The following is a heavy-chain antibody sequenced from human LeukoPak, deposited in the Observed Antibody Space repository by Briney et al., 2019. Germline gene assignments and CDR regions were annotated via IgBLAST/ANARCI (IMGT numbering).Heavy chain of an antibody. V-gene: IGHV3-23*01. D-gene: IGHD6-19*01. CDR2: ISGSGGST. J-gene: IGHJ4*02. CDR3: AREYSSGWSFGY. Sequence: GGSLRLSCAASGFTFSSYAMSWVRQAPGRGLEWVSAISGSGGSTYYADSVKGRFTISRDNSKNTLYLQMNSLRAEDTAVYYCAREYSSGWSFGYRGQGTLVTVSS. CDR1: GFTFSSYA.